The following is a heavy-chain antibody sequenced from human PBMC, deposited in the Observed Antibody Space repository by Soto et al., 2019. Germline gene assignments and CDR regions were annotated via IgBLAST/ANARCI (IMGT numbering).Heavy chain of an antibody. CDR2: ISYDGSNK. CDR1: GFTFSSYA. D-gene: IGHD4-17*01. V-gene: IGHV3-30-3*01. Sequence: QVQLVESGGGGVQPGRSLRLSCAASGFTFSSYAMHWVRQAPGKGLEWVAVISYDGSNKYYAVSVKGRFTISRDNSKNTLSLQMKTLSAEDTALYYCARDPRGHDYDDYRFDYWGQGTLVTVSS. J-gene: IGHJ4*02. CDR3: ARDPRGHDYDDYRFDY.